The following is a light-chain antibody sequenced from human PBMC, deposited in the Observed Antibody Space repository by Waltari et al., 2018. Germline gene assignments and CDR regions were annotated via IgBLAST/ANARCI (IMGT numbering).Light chain of an antibody. Sequence: IQMTQSPSSLSASVGARVTISCRASQNIGNYLNWYQHKPGKAPNLLIFAASSLQSGVPSRFSGSGSGTDFTLTISSLQPEDFATYYCQQGNSVPFTFGQGTRLEI. J-gene: IGKJ5*01. CDR3: QQGNSVPFT. CDR2: AAS. V-gene: IGKV1-39*01. CDR1: QNIGNY.